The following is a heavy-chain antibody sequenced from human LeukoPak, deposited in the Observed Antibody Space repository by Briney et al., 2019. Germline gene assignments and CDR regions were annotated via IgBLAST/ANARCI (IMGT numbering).Heavy chain of an antibody. J-gene: IGHJ3*02. CDR3: ARSGISLSDAFDI. Sequence: GGSLRLFCAASGFTFSSYSMNWVRQAPGEGLEGVSSISSSSSYIYYADSVKGRFTISRDNAKNSLYLQMNSLRSEDTAVYYCARSGISLSDAFDIWGQGTMVTVSS. D-gene: IGHD3-3*02. V-gene: IGHV3-21*01. CDR2: ISSSSSYI. CDR1: GFTFSSYS.